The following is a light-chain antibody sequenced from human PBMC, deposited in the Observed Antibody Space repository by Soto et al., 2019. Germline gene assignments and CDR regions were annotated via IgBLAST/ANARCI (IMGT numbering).Light chain of an antibody. CDR3: GTWDSSLSAEV. V-gene: IGLV1-51*01. CDR1: NSNIGTNY. J-gene: IGLJ2*01. Sequence: QPVLTQPPSVSAAPGQKVTISCSGSNSNIGTNYVSWYQHLPGTAPKLLIYDDNKRPSGIPDRFSASKSGTSATLGITGLQTGDEADYYCGTWDSSLSAEVFGGGTKLTVL. CDR2: DDN.